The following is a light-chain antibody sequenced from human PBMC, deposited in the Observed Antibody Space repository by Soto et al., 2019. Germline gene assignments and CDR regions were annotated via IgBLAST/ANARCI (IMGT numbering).Light chain of an antibody. V-gene: IGLV2-14*01. CDR3: SSYTSSSAYV. CDR1: SSDVGFYNY. Sequence: QSALTKPASVSGSPGQSVSISCTGTSSDVGFYNYVSWYQQHPGKAPKLMIYEVSNRPSAVSSRFSGSKSGNTASLTISGLQAEDEADYYCSSYTSSSAYVFRTGTKVTVL. J-gene: IGLJ1*01. CDR2: EVS.